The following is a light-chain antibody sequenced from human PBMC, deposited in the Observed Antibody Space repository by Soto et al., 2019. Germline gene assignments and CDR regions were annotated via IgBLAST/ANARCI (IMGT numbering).Light chain of an antibody. J-gene: IGKJ5*01. CDR3: QQRSNCPPT. CDR1: QSVSSSY. V-gene: IGKV3D-20*02. Sequence: VLTQNTGTLSWSPEERATLSCRASQSVSSSYLAWYQQKPGQAPRLLIYGASSRATGIPDRSSGSGSGTYFTLTISSLEPEDFAVYFCQQRSNCPPTVGQGTRLEIK. CDR2: GAS.